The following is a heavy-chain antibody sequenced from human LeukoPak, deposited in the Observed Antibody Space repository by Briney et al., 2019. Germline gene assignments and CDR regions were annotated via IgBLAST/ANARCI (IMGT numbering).Heavy chain of an antibody. CDR3: ARVLIGSELLFYYYYMDV. CDR1: GFTFSSYE. Sequence: GGSLRLSCAASGFTFSSYEMNWVRQAPGKGLEWVSYISSSGSTIYHADSMKGRFTISRDNAKNSLYLQMNSLRAEDTAVYYCARVLIGSELLFYYYYMDVWGKGTTVTVSS. CDR2: ISSSGSTI. V-gene: IGHV3-48*03. D-gene: IGHD1-26*01. J-gene: IGHJ6*03.